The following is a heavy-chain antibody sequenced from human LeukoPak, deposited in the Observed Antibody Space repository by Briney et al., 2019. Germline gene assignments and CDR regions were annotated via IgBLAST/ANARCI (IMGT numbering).Heavy chain of an antibody. CDR1: GFTSRRYW. Sequence: GGSLRLSCEASGFTSRRYWMHWVRQAPGKGLVWVSRIKSDGKTNYADSVKGRFTISRDNAKNTVSLQMNSLRADDTGVYYSARAPSEVGGYYPEYFRHWGQGTLVTVSS. J-gene: IGHJ1*01. CDR2: IKSDGKT. V-gene: IGHV3-74*01. CDR3: ARAPSEVGGYYPEYFRH. D-gene: IGHD3-3*01.